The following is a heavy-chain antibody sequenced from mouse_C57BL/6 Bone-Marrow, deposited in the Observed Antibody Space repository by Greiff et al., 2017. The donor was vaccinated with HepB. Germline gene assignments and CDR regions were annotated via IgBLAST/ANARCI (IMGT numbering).Heavy chain of an antibody. CDR1: GYTFTDYE. V-gene: IGHV1-15*01. CDR3: TREEVGGFAY. CDR2: IDPETGGT. J-gene: IGHJ3*01. Sequence: LVESGAELVRPGASVTLSCKASGYTFTDYEMHWVKQTPVHGLEWIGAIDPETGGTAYNQKFKGKAILTADKSSSTAYMELRSLTSEDSAVYYCTREEVGGFAYWGQGTLVTVSA.